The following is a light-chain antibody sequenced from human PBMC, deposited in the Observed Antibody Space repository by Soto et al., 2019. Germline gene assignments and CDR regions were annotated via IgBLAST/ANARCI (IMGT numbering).Light chain of an antibody. V-gene: IGKV3D-20*02. J-gene: IGKJ5*01. Sequence: ELVLTQSPGTRSLSPGERANLSGRASQSVSSSYLAWYQQNPCQAPRLLIYGASSRATGIPDRFGGSRSGTEFTLTINSLEPEDFAVYYCQQRNVWPTITFGQGTRLEIK. CDR1: QSVSSSY. CDR3: QQRNVWPTIT. CDR2: GAS.